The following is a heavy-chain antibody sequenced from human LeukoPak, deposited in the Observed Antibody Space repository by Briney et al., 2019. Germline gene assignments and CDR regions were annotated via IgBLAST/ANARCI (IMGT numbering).Heavy chain of an antibody. CDR3: AAEAAYYYDSRDAFDV. J-gene: IGHJ3*01. Sequence: SVKVSCKASGFTFTSSAVQWVRQARGQRLEWIGWIVVGSGNTNYAQKFQERVTITRDMSTSLVYMELSSLRSEDTAVYYCAAEAAYYYDSRDAFDVWGQGTMVTVPS. V-gene: IGHV1-58*01. CDR1: GFTFTSSA. CDR2: IVVGSGNT. D-gene: IGHD3-22*01.